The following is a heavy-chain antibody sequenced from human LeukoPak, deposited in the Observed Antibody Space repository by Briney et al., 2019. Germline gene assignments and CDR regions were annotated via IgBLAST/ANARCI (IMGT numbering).Heavy chain of an antibody. Sequence: ASVKVSCKVSGGTFSSYAISWVRQAPGQGLEWMGWISAGNGNTKYSQNFQGRVTFISNTSATTAFMELSSLRSEDAAVYYCARDSGSGSNDYWGQGTLVTVSS. J-gene: IGHJ4*02. CDR1: GGTFSSYA. CDR2: ISAGNGNT. V-gene: IGHV1-3*01. CDR3: ARDSGSGSNDY. D-gene: IGHD1-26*01.